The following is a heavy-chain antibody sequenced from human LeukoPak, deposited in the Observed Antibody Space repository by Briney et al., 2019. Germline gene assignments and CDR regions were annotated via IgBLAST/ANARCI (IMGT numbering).Heavy chain of an antibody. D-gene: IGHD3-10*01. V-gene: IGHV1-69*06. CDR2: IIPIFATA. Sequence: VASVKVSCKASGGTFSSYAIGWVRQAPGQGLEWMGGIIPIFATANYAQKFQGRVTITADKSTSTAYMELSSLRSEDTAVYYCARDGGSYGSGSRNWFDPWGQGTLVTVSS. J-gene: IGHJ5*02. CDR3: ARDGGSYGSGSRNWFDP. CDR1: GGTFSSYA.